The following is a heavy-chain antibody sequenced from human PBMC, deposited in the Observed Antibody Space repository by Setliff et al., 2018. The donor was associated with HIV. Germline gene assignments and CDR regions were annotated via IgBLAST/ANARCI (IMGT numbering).Heavy chain of an antibody. Sequence: PGESLKISCKASGYSFMSYWIGWVRQMPGKGLEWMGIIYPGDSDTKYSPSFQGQVTISADKSITTAYLQWSSLKASDTAMYYRARRLYYYGSGSYYFDYWGQGTLVTVSS. J-gene: IGHJ4*02. CDR1: GYSFMSYW. V-gene: IGHV5-51*01. D-gene: IGHD3-10*01. CDR2: IYPGDSDT. CDR3: ARRLYYYGSGSYYFDY.